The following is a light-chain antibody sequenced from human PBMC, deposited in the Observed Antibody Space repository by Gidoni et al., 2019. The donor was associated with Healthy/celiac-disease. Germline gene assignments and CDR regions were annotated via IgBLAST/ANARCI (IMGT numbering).Light chain of an antibody. Sequence: DIKMTKSPSSLSASVGDRVTITCRASQSISSYLNWYQQKPGKAPKLLIYAASSLQSGVPSRFSGSGSGTDFTLTISSLQPEDFATYYCQQSYSTRVTCGGGTKVEIK. CDR3: QQSYSTRVT. J-gene: IGKJ4*01. CDR2: AAS. V-gene: IGKV1-39*01. CDR1: QSISSY.